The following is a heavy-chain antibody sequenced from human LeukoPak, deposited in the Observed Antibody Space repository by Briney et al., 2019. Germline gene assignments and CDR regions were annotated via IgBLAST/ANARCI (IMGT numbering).Heavy chain of an antibody. CDR3: ARTPRNYYYYGMDV. CDR1: GGSISSYY. Sequence: SETLSLTCTVSGGSISSYYWSWIRQPPGKGLEWIGNMYYSGSTNYNPSLKSRVMISVDTSKNQFSLKLSSVTAADTAVYYCARTPRNYYYYGMDVWGQGTTVTVSS. V-gene: IGHV4-59*01. J-gene: IGHJ6*02. CDR2: MYYSGST.